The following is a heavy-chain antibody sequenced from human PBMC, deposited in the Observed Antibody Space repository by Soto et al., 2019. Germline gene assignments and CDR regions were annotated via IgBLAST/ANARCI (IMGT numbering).Heavy chain of an antibody. J-gene: IGHJ4*02. V-gene: IGHV3-23*01. CDR3: AKDGGGGPPTGNFDY. D-gene: IGHD3-16*01. Sequence: EVQLLESGGGLVQPGGSLRLSCAASGFTFSSYAMSWVRQAPGKGLEWVSAISGSGGSTYYADSVKGRFTISRDNSKNALYLQMNSLRAEDTAVYYFAKDGGGGPPTGNFDYWGQGTLVTVSS. CDR1: GFTFSSYA. CDR2: ISGSGGST.